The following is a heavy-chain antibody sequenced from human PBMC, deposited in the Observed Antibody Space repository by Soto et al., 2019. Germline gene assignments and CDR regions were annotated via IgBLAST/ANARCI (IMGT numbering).Heavy chain of an antibody. Sequence: PSETLSLTCAVYGGSFSGYYWSWIRQPPGKGLEWIGEINHSGSTNYNPPLKSRVTISVDTSKNQFSLKLSSVTAADTAVYYCARMTTVTTGYYYYYYGMDVWGQGTTVTVSS. J-gene: IGHJ6*02. CDR3: ARMTTVTTGYYYYYYGMDV. CDR1: GGSFSGYY. V-gene: IGHV4-34*01. D-gene: IGHD4-4*01. CDR2: INHSGST.